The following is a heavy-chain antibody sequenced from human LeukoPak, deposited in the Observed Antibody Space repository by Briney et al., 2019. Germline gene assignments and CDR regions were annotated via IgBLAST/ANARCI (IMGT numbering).Heavy chain of an antibody. CDR1: GGTFSSYA. J-gene: IGHJ5*02. V-gene: IGHV1-69*05. Sequence: GASVKVSCKASGGTFSSYAISWVRQAPGQGLEWMGGIIPIFGTANYAQKFQGGVTITTDESTSTAYMELSSLRSEDTAVYYCARTDLQEDWFDPWGQGTLVTVSS. CDR2: IIPIFGTA. CDR3: ARTDLQEDWFDP.